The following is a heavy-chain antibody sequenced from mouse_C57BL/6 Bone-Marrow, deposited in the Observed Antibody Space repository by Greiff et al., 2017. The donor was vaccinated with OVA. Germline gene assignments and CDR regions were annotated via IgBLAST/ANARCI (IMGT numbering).Heavy chain of an antibody. CDR2: IDPSDSYT. Sequence: VQLQQSGAELVMPGASVKLSCKASGYTFTSYWMHWVKQRPGQGLEWIGEIDPSDSYTNYNQKFKGKSTLTVDKSSSTAYMQLSSLTSEDSAVYYCARSVYGSSPFDYWGQGTTLTVSS. D-gene: IGHD1-1*01. V-gene: IGHV1-69*01. J-gene: IGHJ2*01. CDR3: ARSVYGSSPFDY. CDR1: GYTFTSYW.